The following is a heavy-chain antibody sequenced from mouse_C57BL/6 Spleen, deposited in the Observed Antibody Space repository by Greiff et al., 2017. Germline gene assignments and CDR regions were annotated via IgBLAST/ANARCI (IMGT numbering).Heavy chain of an antibody. D-gene: IGHD1-1*01. CDR3: ARDYYGGYFDD. J-gene: IGHJ2*01. V-gene: IGHV1-4*01. CDR1: GYTFTTYT. Sequence: VQLVESGAELARPGASVKMSCTASGYTFTTYTMHWVKQRPGPGLEWIGYINPSSGYTKSNQKFKDKATLTADKSSSTAYMQLSSDTSDDSAVCYCARDYYGGYFDDWGQGTTLTVSS. CDR2: INPSSGYT.